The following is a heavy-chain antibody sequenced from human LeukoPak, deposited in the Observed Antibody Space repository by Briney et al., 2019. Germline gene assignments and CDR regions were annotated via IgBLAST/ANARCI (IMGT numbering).Heavy chain of an antibody. CDR2: IYYSGST. CDR3: ARDMGSRSGRGAFDI. Sequence: PSETPSLTCTVSGGSISSGGYYWRWIRQHPGKGLEWIGYIYYSGSTYYNPSLKSRVAISVDTSKNQFSLKLSSVTAADTAVYYCARDMGSRSGRGAFDIWGQGTMVTVSS. D-gene: IGHD3-10*01. CDR1: GGSISSGGYY. V-gene: IGHV4-31*03. J-gene: IGHJ3*02.